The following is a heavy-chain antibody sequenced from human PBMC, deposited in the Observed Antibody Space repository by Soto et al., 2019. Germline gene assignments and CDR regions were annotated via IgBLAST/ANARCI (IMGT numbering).Heavy chain of an antibody. CDR3: ATKNGDCIGGPCSYPDF. V-gene: IGHV3-23*01. CDR1: GFTFRGLTFSNYA. D-gene: IGHD2-15*01. CDR2: ISAIGTT. J-gene: IGHJ4*02. Sequence: PGGSLRLSCAASGFTFRGLTFSNYAMNWVRQAPGKGLEWVSSISAIGTTYYADSVKGRFTVSRDNGKTTVYLQMNSLGDGDTAVYHSATKNGDCIGGPCSYPDFWGQGDLVTVSS.